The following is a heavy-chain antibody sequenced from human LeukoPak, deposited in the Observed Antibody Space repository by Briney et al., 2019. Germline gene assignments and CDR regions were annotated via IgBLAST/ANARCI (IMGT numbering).Heavy chain of an antibody. V-gene: IGHV1-2*02. CDR2: INPNSGGT. CDR3: ARSYYYDSSGYPPWDY. CDR1: GYTFTGYY. J-gene: IGHJ4*02. Sequence: ASVKVSCKASGYTFTGYYMHWVRQAPGQGLEWMGWINPNSGGTNYAQKFQGRVTMTRDTSISTAYMELSRLRSDDTAVYYCARSYYYDSSGYPPWDYWGQGTLDTVSS. D-gene: IGHD3-22*01.